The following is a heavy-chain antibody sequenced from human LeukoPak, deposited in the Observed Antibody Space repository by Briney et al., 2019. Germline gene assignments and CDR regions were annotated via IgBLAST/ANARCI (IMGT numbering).Heavy chain of an antibody. CDR2: INHSGST. CDR3: ARVGNSGVRAVKVDY. J-gene: IGHJ4*02. CDR1: GGSFSGYY. V-gene: IGHV4-34*01. Sequence: SETLSLSCAVSGGSFSGYYWSWIRQPPGKGLEWIGEINHSGSTNYNPSLKSRVTTSIDTPKNHISLKPSSVTAADTAVYYCARVGNSGVRAVKVDYWGQGTLVTVSS. D-gene: IGHD3-10*01.